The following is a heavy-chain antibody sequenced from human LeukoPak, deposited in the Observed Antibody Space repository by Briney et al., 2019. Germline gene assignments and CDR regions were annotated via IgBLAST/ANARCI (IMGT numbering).Heavy chain of an antibody. CDR2: IYHSGST. Sequence: SETLSLTCAVSGYSISSGYYWGWIRQPPGKGLEWIGSIYHSGSTYYNPSPKSRVTISVDTSKNQFSLKLSSVTAADTAVYYCARIDAYYDFWSGYSAEYFQHWGQGTLVTVSS. J-gene: IGHJ1*01. V-gene: IGHV4-38-2*01. CDR1: GYSISSGYY. CDR3: ARIDAYYDFWSGYSAEYFQH. D-gene: IGHD3-3*01.